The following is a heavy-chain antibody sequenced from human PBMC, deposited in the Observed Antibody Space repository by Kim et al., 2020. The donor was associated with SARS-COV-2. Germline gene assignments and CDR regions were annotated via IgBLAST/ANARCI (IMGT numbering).Heavy chain of an antibody. CDR1: GFTFSSYA. Sequence: GGSLRLSCAASGFTFSSYAMSWVRQAPGKGLEWVSAISGSGGSTYYADSVKGRFTISRDNSKNTLYLQMNSLRAEDTAVYYCANELRGILTGYSLRNWGQGTLVTVSS. D-gene: IGHD3-9*01. J-gene: IGHJ4*02. CDR3: ANELRGILTGYSLRN. V-gene: IGHV3-23*01. CDR2: ISGSGGST.